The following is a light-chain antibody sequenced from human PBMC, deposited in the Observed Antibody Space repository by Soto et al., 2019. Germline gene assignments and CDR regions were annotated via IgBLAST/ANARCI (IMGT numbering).Light chain of an antibody. CDR1: SSDVGAYDF. J-gene: IGLJ1*01. CDR3: SSYTSSSTRV. V-gene: IGLV2-14*03. CDR2: EVS. Sequence: QSALTQPASVSGSPGQSITISCTGTSSDVGAYDFVSWYQQHPDKAHKLMIYEVSNRPSGFFNRFSGSKSVNTATLTISGLQAEDEADYYCSSYTSSSTRVFGTGTKVTVL.